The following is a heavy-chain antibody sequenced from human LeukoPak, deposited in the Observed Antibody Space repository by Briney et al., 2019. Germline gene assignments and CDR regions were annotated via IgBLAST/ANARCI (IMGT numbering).Heavy chain of an antibody. CDR1: GFTFSSYA. Sequence: RGSLTLSCAASGFTFSSYAMSWVRQAPGKGLEWVSAIRGSGGITFYADSVKGRFTISRDNSKNTLYLQMNSLRAEDTAVYYCAKDWQSWSQGYFDYWGQGTLGTVSS. CDR2: IRGSGGIT. CDR3: AKDWQSWSQGYFDY. J-gene: IGHJ4*02. D-gene: IGHD2-8*01. V-gene: IGHV3-23*01.